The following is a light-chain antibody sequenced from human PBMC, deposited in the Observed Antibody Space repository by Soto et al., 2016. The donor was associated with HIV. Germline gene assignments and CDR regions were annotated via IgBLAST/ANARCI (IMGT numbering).Light chain of an antibody. V-gene: IGKV1-39*01. J-gene: IGKJ1*01. Sequence: DIQMTQSPSSLSLSIGDRVTITCRASQSISTYLNWYQQKPGRAPKLLISAASSLQSGVPSRFSGRGSGTDFTLTISSLQHDDLATYYCQQSSRTPRTFGQGTKVEI. CDR2: AAS. CDR3: QQSSRTPRT. CDR1: QSISTY.